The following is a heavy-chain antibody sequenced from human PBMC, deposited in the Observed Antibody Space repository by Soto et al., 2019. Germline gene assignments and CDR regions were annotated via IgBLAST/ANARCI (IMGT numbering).Heavy chain of an antibody. Sequence: QVQLVQSGAEVKKPGASVKVSCKASGYTFTSYDINWVRQATGQGLEWMGWMNPNSGNTGYAQKFQGRVTMTRNTSISTAYMELSSLRSEDTAVYYCARGADIVVVPAAISRRDYYYGMDVWGQGTTVTVSS. J-gene: IGHJ6*02. D-gene: IGHD2-2*02. CDR2: MNPNSGNT. CDR3: ARGADIVVVPAAISRRDYYYGMDV. V-gene: IGHV1-8*01. CDR1: GYTFTSYD.